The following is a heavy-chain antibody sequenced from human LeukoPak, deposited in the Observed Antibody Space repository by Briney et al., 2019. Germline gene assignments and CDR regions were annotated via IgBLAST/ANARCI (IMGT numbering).Heavy chain of an antibody. CDR1: GFTFDDYA. Sequence: GGSLLLSCAASGFTFDDYAMHWVRQAPGTGLEGVSGISWNGGSICYADSVKGRFTISRDSAKNSLYLQMSSLRVEDTALYYCAKGVYSGSYYPFAYCGQGILVTVSS. J-gene: IGHJ4*02. D-gene: IGHD1-26*01. CDR2: ISWNGGSI. V-gene: IGHV3-9*01. CDR3: AKGVYSGSYYPFAY.